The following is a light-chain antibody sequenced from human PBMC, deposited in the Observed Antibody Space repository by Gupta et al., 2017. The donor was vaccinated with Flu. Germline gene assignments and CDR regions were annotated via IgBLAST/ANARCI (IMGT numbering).Light chain of an antibody. CDR2: EVS. V-gene: IGLV2-14*01. J-gene: IGLJ3*02. Sequence: QSALTQPASVSGSPGQSITISCTGTSSDVGGYNYVSWYQQHPGKAPKLMSYEVSNRPSGVFNRFSGSKSGNTDYLTISGLQAEDEADYYCSSYTSSILWVFGGGTKLTVL. CDR1: SSDVGGYNY. CDR3: SSYTSSILWV.